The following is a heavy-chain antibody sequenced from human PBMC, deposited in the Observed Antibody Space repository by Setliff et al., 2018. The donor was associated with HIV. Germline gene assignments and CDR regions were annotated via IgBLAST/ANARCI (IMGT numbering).Heavy chain of an antibody. Sequence: PSETLSLTCIVSGYSISRCSWWGWIRQPPGKGLEWIGSIYHSGNTYYNPSLKGRVIISVDMSKNQFSLKLTSVTAADTALFYCARSVMTTTNYFDYWGPGTLVTVSS. CDR2: IYHSGNT. D-gene: IGHD4-4*01. J-gene: IGHJ4*02. CDR1: GYSISRCSW. V-gene: IGHV4-38-2*02. CDR3: ARSVMTTTNYFDY.